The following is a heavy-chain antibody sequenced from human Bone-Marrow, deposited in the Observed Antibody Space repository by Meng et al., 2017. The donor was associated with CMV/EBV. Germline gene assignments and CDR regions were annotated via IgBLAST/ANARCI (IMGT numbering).Heavy chain of an antibody. D-gene: IGHD6-6*01. CDR3: ASGIEYSTSSENY. V-gene: IGHV1-2*02. Sequence: CKASGYPFTDYHLHWVRQAPGQGLEWLGWINPNSGGTNYAQKLQDRVTMTRDTSISTVYMELSRLRSDDTAIYYCASGIEYSTSSENYWGQGTLVTVSS. CDR1: GYPFTDYH. CDR2: INPNSGGT. J-gene: IGHJ4*02.